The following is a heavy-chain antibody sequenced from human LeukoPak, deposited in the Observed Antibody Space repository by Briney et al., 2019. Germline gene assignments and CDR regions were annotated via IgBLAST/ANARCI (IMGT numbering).Heavy chain of an antibody. Sequence: SETLSLTCIVSGCSISSYYWSWIRQPPGKGLEWIGYIYTSGSTNYNPSLKSRVTISVDTSKNQFSLKRTSVTAADTAVYYCARHILLYQPFDYWGQGTLVTVSS. CDR1: GCSISSYY. CDR3: ARHILLYQPFDY. J-gene: IGHJ4*02. D-gene: IGHD2-2*01. V-gene: IGHV4-4*09. CDR2: IYTSGST.